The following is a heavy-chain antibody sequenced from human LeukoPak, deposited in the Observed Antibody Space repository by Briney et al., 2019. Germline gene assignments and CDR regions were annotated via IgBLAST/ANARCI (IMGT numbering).Heavy chain of an antibody. CDR2: ISAYNGNT. CDR1: GYTFTSYG. D-gene: IGHD4-11*01. J-gene: IGHJ4*02. V-gene: IGHV1-18*01. CDR3: AKDAVTVATPYFDF. Sequence: ASVKVSCKASGYTFTSYGISWVRQAPGQGLERMGWISAYNGNTNYAQKLQGRVTMTRDTSISTAYMELSRLRSDDTAVYFCAKDAVTVATPYFDFWGQGTLVTVSS.